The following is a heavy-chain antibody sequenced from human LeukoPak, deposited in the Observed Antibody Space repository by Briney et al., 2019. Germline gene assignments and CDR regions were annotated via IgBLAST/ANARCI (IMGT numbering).Heavy chain of an antibody. J-gene: IGHJ4*02. D-gene: IGHD2-15*01. V-gene: IGHV4-59*01. CDR1: GGSISSYY. CDR3: ARDDGSRLFDY. CDR2: IYYSGST. Sequence: PSETLSLTCTVSGGSISSYYWSWIWQPPGKGLEWIGYIYYSGSTNYNPSLKSRVTISVDTSKNQFSLKLSSVTAADTAVYYCARDDGSRLFDYWGQGTLVTVSS.